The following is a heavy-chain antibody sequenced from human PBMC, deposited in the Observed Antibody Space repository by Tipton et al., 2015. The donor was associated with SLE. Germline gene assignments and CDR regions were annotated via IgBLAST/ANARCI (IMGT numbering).Heavy chain of an antibody. Sequence: SLRLSCAASGFTFSSYSMNWVRQAPGKGLEWVSAISASGSDTYYADSVKGRFTISRDNSKNTLFLQMNSLRAEDTAVYYCAKGSGVMDVWGQGTTVTVSS. CDR3: AKGSGVMDV. D-gene: IGHD3-10*01. CDR2: ISASGSDT. V-gene: IGHV3-23*01. CDR1: GFTFSSYS. J-gene: IGHJ6*02.